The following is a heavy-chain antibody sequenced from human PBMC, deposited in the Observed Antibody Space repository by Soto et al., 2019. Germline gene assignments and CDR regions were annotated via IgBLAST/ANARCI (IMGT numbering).Heavy chain of an antibody. CDR1: GYTFSTYA. V-gene: IGHV3-64*01. CDR2: INSNGGST. Sequence: GGSLRLSCAASGYTFSTYAMHWVRQAPGKGLEYVSVINSNGGSTFCANSVKGRFTISRDNSKNMLYLQMGSLRVEDTGVYYCARAPGYSGYDALDYWGQGTLVTVSS. D-gene: IGHD5-12*01. CDR3: ARAPGYSGYDALDY. J-gene: IGHJ4*02.